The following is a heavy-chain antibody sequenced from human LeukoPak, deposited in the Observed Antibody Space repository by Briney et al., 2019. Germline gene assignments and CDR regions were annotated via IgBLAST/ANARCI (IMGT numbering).Heavy chain of an antibody. J-gene: IGHJ4*02. CDR2: ISWNSGSV. CDR1: GFTFDDYA. Sequence: GRSLRLSCAASGFTFDDYAMHWVRQAPGKGLEWVTRISWNSGSVGYADSVKGRFTISRDNAKNSLYLQMNSLRPEDTALYYCAKDKNYYDSLFDYWGQGTLVTVSS. V-gene: IGHV3-9*01. D-gene: IGHD3-22*01. CDR3: AKDKNYYDSLFDY.